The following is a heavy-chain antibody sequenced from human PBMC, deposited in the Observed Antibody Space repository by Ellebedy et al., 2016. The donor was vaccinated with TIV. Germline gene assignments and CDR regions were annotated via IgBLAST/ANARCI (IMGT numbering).Heavy chain of an antibody. CDR1: GYTFTSYD. D-gene: IGHD1-26*01. J-gene: IGHJ4*02. CDR2: INPSGGST. Sequence: AASVKVSCKASGYTFTSYDISWVRQATGQGLEWMGIINPSGGSTSYAQKLQGRVTMTRDTSTSTVFMELSSLRSEDTAVYYCARDRGGVGATNGFDYWGQGTLVTVSS. CDR3: ARDRGGVGATNGFDY. V-gene: IGHV1-46*04.